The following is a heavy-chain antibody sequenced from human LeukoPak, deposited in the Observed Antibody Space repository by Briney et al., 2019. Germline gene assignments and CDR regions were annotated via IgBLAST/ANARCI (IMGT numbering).Heavy chain of an antibody. CDR1: GYTFTNYW. Sequence: GESLKISCKGSGYTFTNYWIGWVRQMPEKGLEWMGIIYPGDSDTRYSPSFQGQVTISAVKSISTAYLQWTSLKASDTAMYYCARHESAGVAPDWGQGTLVTVSS. CDR2: IYPGDSDT. D-gene: IGHD3-3*01. CDR3: ARHESAGVAPD. V-gene: IGHV5-51*01. J-gene: IGHJ4*02.